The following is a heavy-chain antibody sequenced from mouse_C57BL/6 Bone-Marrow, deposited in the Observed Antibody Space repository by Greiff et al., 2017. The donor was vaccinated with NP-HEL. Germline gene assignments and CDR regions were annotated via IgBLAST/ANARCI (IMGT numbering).Heavy chain of an antibody. D-gene: IGHD2-5*01. J-gene: IGHJ3*01. CDR1: GYAFSSSW. CDR2: IYPGDGDT. CDR3: ARHSKFAY. V-gene: IGHV1-82*01. Sequence: VKLQQSGPELVKPGASVKISCKASGYAFSSSWMNWVKQRPGKGLEWIGRIYPGDGDTNYNGKFKGKATLTADKSSSTAYMQLSSLTSEDSAVYFCARHSKFAYWGQGTLVTVSA.